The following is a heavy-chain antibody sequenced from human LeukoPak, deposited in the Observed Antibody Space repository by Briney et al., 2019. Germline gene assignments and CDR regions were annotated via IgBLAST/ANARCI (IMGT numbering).Heavy chain of an antibody. J-gene: IGHJ4*02. CDR1: GGSISSSSYY. V-gene: IGHV4-61*01. Sequence: SETLSLTCTVSGGSISSSSYYWSWIRQPPGKGLEWIGYIYYSGSTNYNPSLKSRVTISVDTSKNQCSLKLSSVTAADTAVYYCARDYDSSGYAFDYWGQGTLVTVSS. CDR2: IYYSGST. D-gene: IGHD3-22*01. CDR3: ARDYDSSGYAFDY.